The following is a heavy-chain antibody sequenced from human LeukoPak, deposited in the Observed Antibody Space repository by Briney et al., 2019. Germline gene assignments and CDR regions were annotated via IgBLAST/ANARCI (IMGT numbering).Heavy chain of an antibody. J-gene: IGHJ5*02. D-gene: IGHD3-16*02. CDR1: GGSFSGYY. CDR2: IYHSGST. Sequence: SETLSLTCAVYGGSFSGYYWSWLRQPPGKGLEWIGEIYHSGSTNYNPSLKSRVTISVDTSKNQFSLKLSSVTAADTAVYYCARGKYYDYVWGSYRYNWFDPWGQGTLVTVSS. V-gene: IGHV4-34*01. CDR3: ARGKYYDYVWGSYRYNWFDP.